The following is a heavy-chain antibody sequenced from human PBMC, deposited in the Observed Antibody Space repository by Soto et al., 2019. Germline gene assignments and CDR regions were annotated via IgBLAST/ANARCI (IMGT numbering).Heavy chain of an antibody. CDR3: ARGGSLNWYFDL. CDR1: GFTFSSYG. Sequence: PGGSLRLSCAASGFTFSSYGMHWVRQAPGKGLEWVAVILYDGSNKYYADSVKGRFTISRDNAKNTLYLQMNSLRAEDTAVYYCARGGSLNWYFDLWGRGTLVTVSS. D-gene: IGHD1-26*01. V-gene: IGHV3-30*03. CDR2: ILYDGSNK. J-gene: IGHJ2*01.